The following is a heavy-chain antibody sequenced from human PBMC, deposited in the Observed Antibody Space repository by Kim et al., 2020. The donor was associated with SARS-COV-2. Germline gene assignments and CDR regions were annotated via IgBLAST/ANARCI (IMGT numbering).Heavy chain of an antibody. D-gene: IGHD6-19*01. V-gene: IGHV1-3*01. CDR2: LNPGNGNT. J-gene: IGHJ6*02. CDR3: ARDKDSSGWFVYSYYYAMDI. Sequence: ASVKVSCKASGYTFTYYAIHWVRQAPGQRPEWMGWLNPGNGNTKYSQKFQGRVTITRDTSASTAYMELSSLTSEDTAVYFCARDKDSSGWFVYSYYYAMDIGGQGTTVTVSS. CDR1: GYTFTYYA.